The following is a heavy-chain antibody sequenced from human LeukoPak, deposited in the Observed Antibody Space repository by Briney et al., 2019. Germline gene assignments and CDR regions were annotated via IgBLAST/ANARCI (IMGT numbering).Heavy chain of an antibody. Sequence: PGGSLRLSCAASGFTFSNAWMSWVRQAPGKGLEWVGRIKSKTDGWTTDYAAPAKGRFTISRDDSKNTLYLQMNSLKTEDTAVYYCTTDYLSEWYSGSYSRFDYWGQGTLVTVSS. CDR1: GFTFSNAW. CDR3: TTDYLSEWYSGSYSRFDY. J-gene: IGHJ4*02. D-gene: IGHD1-26*01. V-gene: IGHV3-15*01. CDR2: IKSKTDGWTT.